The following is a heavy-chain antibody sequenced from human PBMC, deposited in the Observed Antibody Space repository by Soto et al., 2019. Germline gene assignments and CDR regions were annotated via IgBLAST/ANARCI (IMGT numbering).Heavy chain of an antibody. V-gene: IGHV1-18*04. D-gene: IGHD6-19*01. J-gene: IGHJ6*02. Sequence: QVQLVQSGAEVKKPGASVKVSCKASGYTFTSYGISWVRQAPGQGLEWMGWISAYNGNTNYAQKLQGRVTMTTDTSTSTAYMELRSLRSDDTAVYYCARSSSSGWYGNDRSYYYYYGMDVWGQGTTVTVSS. CDR2: ISAYNGNT. CDR1: GYTFTSYG. CDR3: ARSSSSGWYGNDRSYYYYYGMDV.